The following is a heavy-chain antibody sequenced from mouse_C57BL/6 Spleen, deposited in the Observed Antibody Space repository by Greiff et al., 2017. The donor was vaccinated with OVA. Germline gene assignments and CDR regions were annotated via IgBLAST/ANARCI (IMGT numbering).Heavy chain of an antibody. CDR3: ARSRDSNCGDY. CDR2: IDPSDSYT. J-gene: IGHJ4*01. Sequence: QVQLQQPGAELVMPGASVKLSCKASGYTFTSYWMHWVKQRPGQGLEWIGEIDPSDSYTNYNQKFKGKSTLTVDKSSSTAYMRLSSLTSEDSAVYYCARSRDSNCGDYWGQGTSVTVSS. CDR1: GYTFTSYW. D-gene: IGHD2-5*01. V-gene: IGHV1-69*01.